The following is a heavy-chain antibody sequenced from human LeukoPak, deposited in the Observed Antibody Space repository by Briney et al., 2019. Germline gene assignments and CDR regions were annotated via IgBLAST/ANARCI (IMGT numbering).Heavy chain of an antibody. J-gene: IGHJ5*02. CDR1: GDSVSSSNYY. D-gene: IGHD1-26*01. Sequence: ESGPGLVKPSETLSLTCTVFGDSVSSSNYYWAWFRQPPGKGLDWIGSLYYDGRTYYNPSLESRLTVSVDTSNNQFSLKVTSVTATDTAVYYCARRGGTWDVNWFDPWGQGTLVTVSS. CDR3: ARRGGTWDVNWFDP. CDR2: LYYDGRT. V-gene: IGHV4-39*01.